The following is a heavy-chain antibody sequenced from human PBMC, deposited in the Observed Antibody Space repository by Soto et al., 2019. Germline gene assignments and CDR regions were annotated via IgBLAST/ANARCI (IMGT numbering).Heavy chain of an antibody. D-gene: IGHD3-10*01. CDR1: GGSMSEYF. Sequence: KPSETQSLTCSVSGGSMSEYFWSWIRQSPGKGLEWIGYIYYLGSTDYNPSLKSRVTISVDTSKRQFSLRPTSVTAADTAVYYCARDGYDGSGSPYPAYWGPGTQVTVSS. CDR3: ARDGYDGSGSPYPAY. CDR2: IYYLGST. V-gene: IGHV4-59*01. J-gene: IGHJ4*02.